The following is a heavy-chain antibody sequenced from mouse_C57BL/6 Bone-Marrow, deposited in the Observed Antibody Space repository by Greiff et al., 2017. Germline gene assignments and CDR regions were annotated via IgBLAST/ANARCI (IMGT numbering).Heavy chain of an antibody. J-gene: IGHJ1*03. CDR2: ISGGGGNT. V-gene: IGHV5-9*01. D-gene: IGHD1-1*01. CDR1: GFTFSSYT. Sequence: EVKVVESGGGLVKPGGSLKLSCAASGFTFSSYTMSWVRQTPAKRLQWVADISGGGGNTYSPDSVKGRFTISRDNDKNILYLQMSSLRSEDTALYYCSRQVTTVLATKYFDVWGTGTTVTVSS. CDR3: SRQVTTVLATKYFDV.